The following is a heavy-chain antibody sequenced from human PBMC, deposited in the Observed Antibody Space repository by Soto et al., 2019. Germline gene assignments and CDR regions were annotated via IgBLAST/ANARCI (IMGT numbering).Heavy chain of an antibody. D-gene: IGHD2-15*01. CDR1: GGSISSSSYY. V-gene: IGHV4-39*01. CDR2: IYYSGSN. Sequence: QLQLQESGPGLVKPSETLSLTCTVSGGSISSSSYYWGWIRQPPGKGLEWIGSIYYSGSNYYNPSLKNRVHISVDTSKIQFSLKLSSVAAADTAVYYCARHGRNCSGGSCYSYWYFDLWGRVTLVTASS. CDR3: ARHGRNCSGGSCYSYWYFDL. J-gene: IGHJ2*01.